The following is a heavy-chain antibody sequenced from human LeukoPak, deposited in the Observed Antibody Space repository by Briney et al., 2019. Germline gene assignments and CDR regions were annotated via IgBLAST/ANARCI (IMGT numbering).Heavy chain of an antibody. V-gene: IGHV1-69*13. CDR1: GGTFSSYA. Sequence: SVKVSCTASGGTFSSYAISWVRQAPGQGLEWMGGIIPIFGTANYAQKFQGRVTITADESTSTAYMELSSLRSEDTAVYYCARGVYYYDSSGYYYGPYYFDYWGQGTLVTVSS. CDR3: ARGVYYYDSSGYYYGPYYFDY. CDR2: IIPIFGTA. D-gene: IGHD3-22*01. J-gene: IGHJ4*02.